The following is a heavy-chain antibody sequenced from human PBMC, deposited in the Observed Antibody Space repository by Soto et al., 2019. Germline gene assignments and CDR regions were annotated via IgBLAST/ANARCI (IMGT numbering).Heavy chain of an antibody. CDR3: ARGIYGDYGY. V-gene: IGHV3-53*04. D-gene: IGHD4-17*01. CDR2: IYNDGST. CDR1: GLTVISTF. J-gene: IGHJ4*02. Sequence: GGSLGLSCASSGLTVISTFITGVRQAPGKGLEWVSVIYNDGSTYYADSVKGRFTISRHNSKNTLYLQLNSLRAVDTAGYYCARGIYGDYGYWGQGTLGTVYS.